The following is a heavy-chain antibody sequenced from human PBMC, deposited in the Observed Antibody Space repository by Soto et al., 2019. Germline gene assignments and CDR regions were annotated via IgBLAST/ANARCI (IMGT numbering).Heavy chain of an antibody. V-gene: IGHV1-69*06. D-gene: IGHD6-19*01. CDR1: GGTFSTYA. Sequence: QVQLVQSGAEVKTPGSSVRVSCKASGGTFSTYALSWVRQAPGQGLAWMGGIIPSFGSANYAQRFRDRVTITADKATRTGYMELSGLRSDDTAVYYCASDRVAGTERWFDPWGQGTLVTVSS. CDR2: IIPSFGSA. J-gene: IGHJ5*02. CDR3: ASDRVAGTERWFDP.